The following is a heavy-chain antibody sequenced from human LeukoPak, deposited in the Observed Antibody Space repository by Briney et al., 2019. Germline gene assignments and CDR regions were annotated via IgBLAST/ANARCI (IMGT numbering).Heavy chain of an antibody. Sequence: ASVKVSCKASGYTFTGYYMHWVRQAPGQGLEWMGWINPNSGGTNYAQKFQGRVTMTRDTSISTAYMELSSLRSDDTAVYYCARVEYHYDSSGYYDYWGQGTLVTVSS. CDR3: ARVEYHYDSSGYYDY. CDR1: GYTFTGYY. J-gene: IGHJ4*02. D-gene: IGHD3-22*01. V-gene: IGHV1-2*02. CDR2: INPNSGGT.